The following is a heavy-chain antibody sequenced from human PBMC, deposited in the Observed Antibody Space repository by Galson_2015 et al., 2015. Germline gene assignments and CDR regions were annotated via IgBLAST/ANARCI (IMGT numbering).Heavy chain of an antibody. CDR1: GFTFSSYA. CDR3: ARVRRTDYSHNYYYGLDV. J-gene: IGHJ6*02. V-gene: IGHV3-30-3*01. Sequence: SLRLSCAASGFTFSSYAIHWVRQAPGKGLEWVAVISSDGSNKYYADSVKGRFSISRDNSKNTLYLQMNSLRTEDTAVYYCARVRRTDYSHNYYYGLDVWGQGTMVTVSS. CDR2: ISSDGSNK. D-gene: IGHD4-11*01.